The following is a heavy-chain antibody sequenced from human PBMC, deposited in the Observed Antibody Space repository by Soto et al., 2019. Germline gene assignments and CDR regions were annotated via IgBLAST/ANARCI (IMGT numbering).Heavy chain of an antibody. J-gene: IGHJ5*02. D-gene: IGHD1-26*01. CDR3: ARESGTNWFDP. Sequence: QVQLVESGGGVVQPGRSPRLSCAASGFSFSTYGMHWVRQAPGKGLEWVAVIWYDGSNKYYADSVKGRFTISRDNSKNTLYLQMNSLRVEDTAEYYCARESGTNWFDPWGQGTLVTVSS. CDR2: IWYDGSNK. CDR1: GFSFSTYG. V-gene: IGHV3-33*01.